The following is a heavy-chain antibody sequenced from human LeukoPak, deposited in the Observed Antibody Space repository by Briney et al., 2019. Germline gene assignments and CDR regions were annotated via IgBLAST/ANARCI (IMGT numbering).Heavy chain of an antibody. CDR1: GVIVSTHY. J-gene: IGHJ4*02. D-gene: IGHD1-1*01. Sequence: GGSLRLSCGASGVIVSTHYMSWIRQAPGKGLEWVSVIYSDGSTFYADSVKGRFSISRDISKNTLYLQMNSLRVEDTAVYYCTTDFRYGDDWGQGTLVSVSS. V-gene: IGHV3-53*01. CDR3: TTDFRYGDD. CDR2: IYSDGST.